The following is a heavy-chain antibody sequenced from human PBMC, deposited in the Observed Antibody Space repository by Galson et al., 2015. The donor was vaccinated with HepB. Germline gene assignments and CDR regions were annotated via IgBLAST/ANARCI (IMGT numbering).Heavy chain of an antibody. CDR1: GFTFSDYY. CDR2: ISGSSTDI. J-gene: IGHJ4*02. D-gene: IGHD5-12*01. Sequence: SLRLSCAASGFTFSDYYMTWMRQAPGKGLEWISYISGSSTDIMYADSVKGRFTISRDNAQNSLFLQINSLRADDTAVYYCTRDPRLLDYWGQGTQVTVSS. V-gene: IGHV3-11*05. CDR3: TRDPRLLDY.